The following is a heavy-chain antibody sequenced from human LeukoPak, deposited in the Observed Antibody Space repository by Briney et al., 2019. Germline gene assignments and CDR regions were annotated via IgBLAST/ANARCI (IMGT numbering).Heavy chain of an antibody. CDR3: ARVGYLIAAAGIFDY. D-gene: IGHD6-13*01. Sequence: ASVKVSCKASGYTFTSYAMNWVRQAPGQGLEWMGWINTNTGNPTFAQGFTGRFVFSLDTSVNTAYLQISSLKAEDTAVYYCARVGYLIAAAGIFDYWGQGTLVTVSS. CDR2: INTNTGNP. J-gene: IGHJ4*02. V-gene: IGHV7-4-1*02. CDR1: GYTFTSYA.